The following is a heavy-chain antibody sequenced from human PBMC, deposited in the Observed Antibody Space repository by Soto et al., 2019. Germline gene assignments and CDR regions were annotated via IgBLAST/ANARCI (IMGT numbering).Heavy chain of an antibody. J-gene: IGHJ3*02. V-gene: IGHV3-9*01. CDR2: ISWNSDTV. CDR3: AKTLRLKRLTGWTQVFEI. D-gene: IGHD3-16*01. Sequence: EVQLVESGGGLVLPGTSLRLSCAASGFTFDDYAMHWVRQAPGKGLEWVSGISWNSDTVVYADSVKGRFTISRDNAKNSLYLHINSPRTEDTAFFYSAKTLRLKRLTGWTQVFEIWGRGTMVTVSS. CDR1: GFTFDDYA.